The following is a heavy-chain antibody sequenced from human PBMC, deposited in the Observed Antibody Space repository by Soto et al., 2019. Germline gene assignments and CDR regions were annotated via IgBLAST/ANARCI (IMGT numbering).Heavy chain of an antibody. V-gene: IGHV5-51*01. D-gene: IGHD2-15*01. CDR2: IYPFDSDV. J-gene: IGHJ1*01. CDR1: EYTFTNYW. CDR3: VRLSTSPSKHLSYSYF. Sequence: GESLKISCQGSEYTFTNYWIGWMRQRPGKGLEWMGIIYPFDSDVRYNPSFEGQVTISADKSINTAYLQWRSLEAPDAAMYFCVRLSTSPSKHLSYSYF.